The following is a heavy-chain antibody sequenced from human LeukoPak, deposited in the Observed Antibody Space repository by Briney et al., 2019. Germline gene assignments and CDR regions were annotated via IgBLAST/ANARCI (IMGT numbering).Heavy chain of an antibody. Sequence: ASVKVSCKASGYTFTGFYMHWVRQAPGQGLEWMGCINPYSGVTNYAQKFQGRVTMTRDTSISTAYMDLSRLRSDDTAVYYCARFNSFVDYWGQGTLVTVSS. CDR1: GYTFTGFY. D-gene: IGHD4-23*01. J-gene: IGHJ4*02. V-gene: IGHV1-2*02. CDR2: INPYSGVT. CDR3: ARFNSFVDY.